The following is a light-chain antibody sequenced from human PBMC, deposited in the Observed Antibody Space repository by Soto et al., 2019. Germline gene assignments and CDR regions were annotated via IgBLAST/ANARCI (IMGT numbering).Light chain of an antibody. V-gene: IGKV1-5*03. Sequence: DIQMTRTPATLSAFAVDRVTVTCRASQSVSSWLAWYQQQPGKVPKLLIYTASTLQSGVPSRFSGSGSGAEFTLTISSLQPEDFATYYCQQYNTYPWTFGQGTKVDIK. CDR1: QSVSSW. CDR3: QQYNTYPWT. CDR2: TAS. J-gene: IGKJ1*01.